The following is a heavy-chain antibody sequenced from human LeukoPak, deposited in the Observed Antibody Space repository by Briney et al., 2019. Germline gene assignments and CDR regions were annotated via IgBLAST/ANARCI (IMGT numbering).Heavy chain of an antibody. Sequence: ASVKVSCKASGYTFTSYDINWVRQATGQGLEWMGWMNPNSGNTGYAQKFQGGVTITRNTSISTAYMELSSLRSEDTAVYYCARGRGMVRGVINNWFDPWGQGTLVTVSS. J-gene: IGHJ5*02. CDR1: GYTFTSYD. D-gene: IGHD3-10*01. CDR2: MNPNSGNT. V-gene: IGHV1-8*03. CDR3: ARGRGMVRGVINNWFDP.